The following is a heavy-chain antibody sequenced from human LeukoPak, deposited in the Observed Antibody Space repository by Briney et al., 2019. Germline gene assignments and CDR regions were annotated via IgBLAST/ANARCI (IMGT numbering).Heavy chain of an antibody. CDR2: IYYSGST. J-gene: IGHJ4*02. D-gene: IGHD5-24*01. CDR1: GGSIRSSDSY. V-gene: IGHV4-39*07. CDR3: ARESNERWLQFFDY. Sequence: SETLSLTRTVSGGSIRSSDSYWGWIRQPPGKGLEWIGNIYYSGSTNYNPSLKSRVTISVDTSKNQFSLKLSSVTAADTAVYYCARESNERWLQFFDYWGQGTLVTVSS.